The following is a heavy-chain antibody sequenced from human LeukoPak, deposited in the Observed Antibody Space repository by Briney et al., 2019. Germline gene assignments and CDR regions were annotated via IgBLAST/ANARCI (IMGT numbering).Heavy chain of an antibody. Sequence: SETLSLTCAVYGGSFSGYYWSWIRQPPGKGLEWIGEINHSGSTNYNPSLKSRVTISVDTSKNQFSLKLSSVTAADTAVYYCAREAPVTTPYFDYWGQGTLVTVSS. V-gene: IGHV4-34*01. CDR2: INHSGST. J-gene: IGHJ4*02. CDR3: AREAPVTTPYFDY. CDR1: GGSFSGYY. D-gene: IGHD4-17*01.